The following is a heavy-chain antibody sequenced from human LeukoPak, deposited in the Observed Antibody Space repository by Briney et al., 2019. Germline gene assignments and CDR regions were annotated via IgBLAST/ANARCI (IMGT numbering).Heavy chain of an antibody. J-gene: IGHJ4*02. D-gene: IGHD3-10*01. CDR1: VGSFSGYY. CDR2: INHSESS. Sequence: PSETLSLTCAVYVGSFSGYYWSWIRQPPGKGLEWIGEINHSESSNYNPSLKSRVTISVDTSKNQFSLKLSSVTAADTAVYYCARLQGGYYGSGSYLAYWGQGTLVTVSS. V-gene: IGHV4-34*01. CDR3: ARLQGGYYGSGSYLAY.